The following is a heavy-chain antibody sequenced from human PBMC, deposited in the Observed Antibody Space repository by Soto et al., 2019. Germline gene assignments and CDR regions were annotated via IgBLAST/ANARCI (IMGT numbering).Heavy chain of an antibody. V-gene: IGHV1-69*06. J-gene: IGHJ4*02. Sequence: SVKVSCKASGGTFSSYAISWVRQAPGQGLEWMGGIIPIFGTANYAQKFQGRVTITADKSTSTAYMELSSLRSEDTAVYYCARGGITIFGVAPFDYWGQGTLVTVSS. CDR2: IIPIFGTA. CDR3: ARGGITIFGVAPFDY. D-gene: IGHD3-3*01. CDR1: GGTFSSYA.